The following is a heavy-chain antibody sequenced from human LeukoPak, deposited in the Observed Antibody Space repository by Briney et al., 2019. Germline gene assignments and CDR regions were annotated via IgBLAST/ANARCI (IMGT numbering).Heavy chain of an antibody. Sequence: QPGGSLRLSCAASGFTFSSYWMSWVRQAPGKGLEWVANIKQDGSEKYYVDSVKGRFTISRDNAKNSLYLQMNSLRAEDTAVYYCARGYYDILTSYYPWGQGTLVTVSS. D-gene: IGHD3-9*01. CDR2: IKQDGSEK. CDR1: GFTFSSYW. J-gene: IGHJ5*02. CDR3: ARGYYDILTSYYP. V-gene: IGHV3-7*01.